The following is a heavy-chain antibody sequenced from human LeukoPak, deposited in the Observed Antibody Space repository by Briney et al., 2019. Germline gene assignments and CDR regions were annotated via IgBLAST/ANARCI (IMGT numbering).Heavy chain of an antibody. D-gene: IGHD5-12*01. Sequence: GGSLRLSCAASGFTFSSYAMSWVRQAPGKGLEWVSAISGSGGSTYYADSVKGRFTISRDNSKNTLYLQMNSLRAEDTAVYYCARESGYDFGYYGMDVWGQGTTVTISS. V-gene: IGHV3-23*01. CDR2: ISGSGGST. CDR1: GFTFSSYA. CDR3: ARESGYDFGYYGMDV. J-gene: IGHJ6*02.